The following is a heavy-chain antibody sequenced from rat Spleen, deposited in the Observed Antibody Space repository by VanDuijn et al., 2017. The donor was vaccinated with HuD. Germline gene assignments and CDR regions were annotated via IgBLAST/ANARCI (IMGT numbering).Heavy chain of an antibody. CDR1: GITFNNYW. Sequence: EVQLVESGGGRVQPGRSLRLSCVASGITFNNYWMTWIRQAPGKGLEWVASISNVDDTFYSDSVKGRFTVSRDNAQNTLYLQMNSLRSEDTATYYCTRGGNYALDAWGQGASVTVSS. V-gene: IGHV5-31*01. D-gene: IGHD1-10*01. J-gene: IGHJ4*01. CDR2: ISNVDDT. CDR3: TRGGNYALDA.